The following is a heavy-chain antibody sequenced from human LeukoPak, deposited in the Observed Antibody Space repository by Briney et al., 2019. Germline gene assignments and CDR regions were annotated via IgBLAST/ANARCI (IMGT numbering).Heavy chain of an antibody. J-gene: IGHJ4*02. D-gene: IGHD1-26*01. CDR3: ARHLLSGSYLFDY. V-gene: IGHV4-59*08. CDR2: IYYSGST. CDR1: GGSISSYY. Sequence: SETLSLTCTVSGGSISSYYWSWIRQPPGEGLEWIGYIYYSGSTNYNPSLKSRVTISVDTSKNQFSLKLSSVTAADTAVYYCARHLLSGSYLFDYWGQGTLVTVSS.